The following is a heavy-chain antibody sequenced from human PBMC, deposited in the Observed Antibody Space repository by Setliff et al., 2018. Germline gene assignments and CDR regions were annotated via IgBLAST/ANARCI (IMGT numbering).Heavy chain of an antibody. CDR1: GFTFSNYG. D-gene: IGHD3-3*01. CDR3: AKVGLEFYNFRSGPHWFDH. J-gene: IGHJ5*02. V-gene: IGHV3-33*06. Sequence: LRLSCAASGFTFSNYGMHWVRQAPGKGLEWVAVIWYDGINKYYADSVKGRFTISRDNSKNTLYLQMNSLRAEDAAVYFCAKVGLEFYNFRSGPHWFDHWGRGTQVTVSS. CDR2: IWYDGINK.